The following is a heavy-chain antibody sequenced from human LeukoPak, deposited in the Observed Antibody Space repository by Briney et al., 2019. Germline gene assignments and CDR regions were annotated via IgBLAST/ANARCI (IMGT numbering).Heavy chain of an antibody. D-gene: IGHD4-17*01. Sequence: SETLSLTCTVSGGSISSSSYYWGWIRQPPGKGLEWIGSIYYSGSTYYNPSLKSRVTISVDTSKNQFSLKLSSVTAADTAVYYCARDGVTTAVTLDYWGQGTLVTVSS. J-gene: IGHJ4*02. CDR3: ARDGVTTAVTLDY. CDR1: GGSISSSSYY. CDR2: IYYSGST. V-gene: IGHV4-39*02.